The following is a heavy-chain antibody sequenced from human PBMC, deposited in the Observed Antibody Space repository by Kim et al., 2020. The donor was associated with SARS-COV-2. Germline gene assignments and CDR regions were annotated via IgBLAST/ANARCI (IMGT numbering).Heavy chain of an antibody. CDR3: ARVGRGYCSSTSCYGVSSIFDY. V-gene: IGHV4-34*01. D-gene: IGHD2-2*01. Sequence: SETLSLTCAVYGGSFSGYYWSWIRQPPGKGLEWIGEINHSGSTNYNPSLKSRVTISVDTSKNQFSLKLSSVTAADTAVYYCARVGRGYCSSTSCYGVSSIFDYWGQGTLVTVSS. CDR2: INHSGST. CDR1: GGSFSGYY. J-gene: IGHJ4*02.